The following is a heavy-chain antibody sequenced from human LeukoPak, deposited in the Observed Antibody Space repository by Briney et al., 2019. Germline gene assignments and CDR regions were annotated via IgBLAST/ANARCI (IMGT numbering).Heavy chain of an antibody. CDR3: ARDPRIEAAGPEYFQH. J-gene: IGHJ1*01. CDR1: GYTFTTYG. Sequence: ASVKVSCKASGYTFTTYGISWVRQAPGQGLEWRGWISTYKGNTSYAQRLQGRVTMTRDTSTNTAYMELRSLRADDTAVYYCARDPRIEAAGPEYFQHWGQGTLVTVSS. V-gene: IGHV1-18*01. D-gene: IGHD6-13*01. CDR2: ISTYKGNT.